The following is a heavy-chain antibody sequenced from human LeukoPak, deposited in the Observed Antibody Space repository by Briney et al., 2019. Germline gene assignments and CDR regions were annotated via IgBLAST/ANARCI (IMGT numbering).Heavy chain of an antibody. J-gene: IGHJ3*02. CDR1: GYTFSSNW. D-gene: IGHD2-21*01. Sequence: PGESLKISCKGSGYTFSSNWIGWVRQMPGKGLEWMGIIYPGDSDTRYSPSFQGQVTISADKSSSTAYLQWSSLKASDTAMYYCARHRVGIHSRNHAFDIWGQGTMVTVSS. V-gene: IGHV5-51*01. CDR2: IYPGDSDT. CDR3: ARHRVGIHSRNHAFDI.